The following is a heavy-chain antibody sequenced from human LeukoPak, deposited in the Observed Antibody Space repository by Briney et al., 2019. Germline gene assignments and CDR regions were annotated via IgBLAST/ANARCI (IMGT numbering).Heavy chain of an antibody. CDR1: GYTFTGYY. CDR2: INPNSGGT. CDR3: ARVPYYYGSGIFDY. Sequence: ASVKVSCKASGYTFTGYYMHWVRQAPGQGLEWMGRINPNSGGTNYAQKFQGRVTMTRDTSISTAYMELSRPRSDDTAVYYCARVPYYYGSGIFDYWGQGTLVTVSS. V-gene: IGHV1-2*06. D-gene: IGHD3-10*01. J-gene: IGHJ4*02.